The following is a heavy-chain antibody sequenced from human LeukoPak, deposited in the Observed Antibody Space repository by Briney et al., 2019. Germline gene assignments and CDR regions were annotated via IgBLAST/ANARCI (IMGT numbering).Heavy chain of an antibody. CDR2: IYYSGST. V-gene: IGHV4-30-4*08. Sequence: SQTLSLTCTVSGGSISSGHYYWSWIRQPPGKGLEWIGYIYYSGSTYYNPSLKSRVTISVDTSKNQFSLRLSSVTAADTAVYYCARSIAVALNAFDIWGQGTMVTVSS. CDR3: ARSIAVALNAFDI. CDR1: GGSISSGHYY. J-gene: IGHJ3*02. D-gene: IGHD6-19*01.